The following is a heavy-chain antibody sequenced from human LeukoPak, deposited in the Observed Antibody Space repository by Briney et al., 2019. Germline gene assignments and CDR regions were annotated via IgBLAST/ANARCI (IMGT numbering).Heavy chain of an antibody. CDR3: ARLWYSGSYVHY. CDR2: IYYSGST. V-gene: IGHV4-39*01. J-gene: IGHJ4*02. D-gene: IGHD1-26*01. Sequence: SETLSLTCTVSGGSISSSSYYWGWIRQPPGKGLEWIGSIYYSGSTYYNPSLKSRVTISVDTSKNQFSLKLSSVTAADTAVYYCARLWYSGSYVHYWGQGTLVTVSS. CDR1: GGSISSSSYY.